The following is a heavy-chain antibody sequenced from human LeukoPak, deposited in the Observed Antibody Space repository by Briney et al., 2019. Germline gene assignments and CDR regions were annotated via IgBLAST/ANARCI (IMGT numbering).Heavy chain of an antibody. V-gene: IGHV3-66*02. J-gene: IGHJ6*03. CDR1: GITVSDNY. CDR2: VKSGGDT. Sequence: GGSLRLSCAASGITVSDNYMTWVRQSAGKGLEWVSLVKSGGDTTYADSVKGRFTISRDNPKNTLYLQMNSLRVVDTGVYYCAYPAAEGYNYYYMDVWGKGTTVSVYS. D-gene: IGHD1-14*01. CDR3: AYPAAEGYNYYYMDV.